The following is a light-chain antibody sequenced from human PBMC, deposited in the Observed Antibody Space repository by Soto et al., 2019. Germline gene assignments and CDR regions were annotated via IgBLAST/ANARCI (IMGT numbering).Light chain of an antibody. CDR1: KLGDKY. CDR2: QDN. CDR3: QAWDSTNVV. Sequence: SYELTQPPSMSVSPGQTASITCSGDKLGDKYVCWYQQKPGQSPVLVIYQDNKRPSGIPERFSGSNSGNTATLTISGTQAMDEADYYCQAWDSTNVVFGGGTKLTVL. J-gene: IGLJ2*01. V-gene: IGLV3-1*01.